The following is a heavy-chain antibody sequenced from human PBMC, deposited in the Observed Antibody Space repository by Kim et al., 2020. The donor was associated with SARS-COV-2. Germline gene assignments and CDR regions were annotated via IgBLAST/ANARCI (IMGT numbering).Heavy chain of an antibody. J-gene: IGHJ5*02. D-gene: IGHD1-26*01. Sequence: GESLKISCKGSGYSFTSYWISWVRQMPGKGLEWMGRIDPSDSYTNYSPSFQGHVTISADKSISTAYLQWSSLKASDTAMYYCARGTKKVGATTGWFDPWGQGTLVTVSS. CDR3: ARGTKKVGATTGWFDP. CDR2: IDPSDSYT. CDR1: GYSFTSYW. V-gene: IGHV5-10-1*01.